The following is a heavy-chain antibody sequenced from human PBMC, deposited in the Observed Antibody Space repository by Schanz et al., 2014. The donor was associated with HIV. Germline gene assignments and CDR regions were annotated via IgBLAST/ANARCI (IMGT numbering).Heavy chain of an antibody. Sequence: QVQLVESGGGLVKPGGSLRLSCAASGFTFNDYYMTWIRQAPGKGLEWVSYISDTGTTTYYADSVNGQFTISRDNAKNTTFLQMNSRRGEDTAVDYCAREKERGYSYALGFWGQGTLVTVSS. J-gene: IGHJ4*02. D-gene: IGHD6-13*01. CDR1: GFTFNDYY. CDR2: ISDTGTTT. CDR3: AREKERGYSYALGF. V-gene: IGHV3-11*01.